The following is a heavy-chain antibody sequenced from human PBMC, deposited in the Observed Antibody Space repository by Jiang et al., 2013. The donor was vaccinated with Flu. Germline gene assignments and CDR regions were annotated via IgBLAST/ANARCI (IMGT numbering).Heavy chain of an antibody. D-gene: IGHD3-10*01. CDR2: ISADTGNT. CDR1: GYTFTNFG. V-gene: IGHV1-18*01. Sequence: KVSCKTSGYTFTNFGINWVRQAPGQGLEWMGWISADTGNTIYSEKLQGRVTMTIDTSTSTAYMQLSSLRSDDSAVYFCARTAMIDYYGSGSYYPFDYWGQGTLVTVSS. CDR3: ARTAMIDYYGSGSYYPFDY. J-gene: IGHJ4*02.